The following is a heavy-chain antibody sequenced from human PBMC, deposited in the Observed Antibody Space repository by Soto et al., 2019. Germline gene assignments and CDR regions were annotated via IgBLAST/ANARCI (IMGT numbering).Heavy chain of an antibody. V-gene: IGHV3-7*01. D-gene: IGHD2-2*01. CDR1: GLPLSSSW. CDR3: ARGSTSFDS. CDR2: IWRDGSQK. Sequence: EVQLVESGGGLFQPGGPLRPSVEASGLPLSSSWMSGVPKPPGKGPEWVAIIWRDGSQKNYVGSVRGRCTISRDNPQNSLYLQINSLRVEDTAVYYCARGSTSFDSWGQGTLVTVSS. J-gene: IGHJ4*02.